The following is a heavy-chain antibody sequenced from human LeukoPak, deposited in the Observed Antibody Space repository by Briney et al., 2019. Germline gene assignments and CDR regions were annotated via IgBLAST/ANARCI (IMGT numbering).Heavy chain of an antibody. J-gene: IGHJ4*02. CDR2: IYSGGST. Sequence: GGSLRLSCAASGFTVSSNYMSWVRQAPGKGLEWVSVIYSGGSTYYADSVKGRFTISRDNSKNTLYLQMNSLRAEDTAVYYCARAWSHSSSWVRPFDYWGQGTLVTVSS. V-gene: IGHV3-66*01. CDR3: ARAWSHSSSWVRPFDY. D-gene: IGHD6-13*01. CDR1: GFTVSSNY.